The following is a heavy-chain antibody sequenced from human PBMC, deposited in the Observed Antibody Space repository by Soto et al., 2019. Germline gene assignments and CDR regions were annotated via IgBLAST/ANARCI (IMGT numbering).Heavy chain of an antibody. V-gene: IGHV4-39*01. D-gene: IGHD2-15*01. J-gene: IGHJ5*02. CDR2: MFYSGAT. Sequence: SGTLSLTCTVSGGSISDISYCWGWIRQPPGKGLQWIGCMFYSGATYYNPSLKNRVTLSVDTSNNEFSLKLVSVTAADTAVYYCARHKSGSDWLDPWGQGTLVTVSS. CDR3: ARHKSGSDWLDP. CDR1: GGSISDISYC.